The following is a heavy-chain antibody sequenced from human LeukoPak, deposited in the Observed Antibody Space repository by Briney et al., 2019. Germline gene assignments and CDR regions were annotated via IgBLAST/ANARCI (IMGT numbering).Heavy chain of an antibody. CDR3: ARERHGHPFDS. Sequence: SETLSLTCTVSGGSINSDYWTWIRQSPGKGLEWIGYIAYNGIPNYNPSLKSRLTISRDTSKNQFSLNLSSVTAADTAVYYCARERHGHPFDSWGQGTLVTVSS. J-gene: IGHJ4*02. V-gene: IGHV4-59*01. CDR2: IAYNGIP. CDR1: GGSINSDY.